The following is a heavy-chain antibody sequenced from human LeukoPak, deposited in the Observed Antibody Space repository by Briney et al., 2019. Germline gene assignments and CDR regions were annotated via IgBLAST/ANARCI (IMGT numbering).Heavy chain of an antibody. CDR3: ARGLYSSSIYFDY. Sequence: SETLSLTCTVSGGSISSYYWSRIRQPPGKGLEWIGYIYYSGSTNYNPSLKSRVTISVDTSKNQFSLKLSSVTVADTAVYYCARGLYSSSIYFDYWGQGTLVTVSS. CDR1: GGSISSYY. V-gene: IGHV4-59*01. CDR2: IYYSGST. D-gene: IGHD6-6*01. J-gene: IGHJ4*02.